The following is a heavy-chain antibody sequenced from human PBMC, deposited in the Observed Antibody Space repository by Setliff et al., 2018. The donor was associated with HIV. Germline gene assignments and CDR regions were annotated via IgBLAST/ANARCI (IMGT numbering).Heavy chain of an antibody. CDR3: AREGNSGHGGQIEFDY. V-gene: IGHV1-69*13. Sequence: VASVKVSCKASGDTFRSRAFNWVRQAPGQGPEWMGGIIPMFGTANYAQKFQGRVTITADESTSTVYMELSSLGSDDTALYYCAREGNSGHGGQIEFDYWGQGTLVTVSS. D-gene: IGHD1-26*01. CDR1: GDTFRSRA. J-gene: IGHJ4*02. CDR2: IIPMFGTA.